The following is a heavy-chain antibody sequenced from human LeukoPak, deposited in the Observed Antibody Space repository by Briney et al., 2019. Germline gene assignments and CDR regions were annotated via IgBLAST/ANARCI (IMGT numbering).Heavy chain of an antibody. CDR1: GFIFSTYG. CDR2: VWSGGNNK. D-gene: IGHD1-26*01. V-gene: IGHV3-33*06. CDR3: AKDGQVGAIGYFDY. Sequence: VQPGRSLSLSCAASGFIFSTYGMHWVRPAPGKGLEWVAVVWSGGNNKYYSDSVKGRFTISRDNSKNTLYLQMNSLRAEDTAVYYCAKDGQVGAIGYFDYRGQGTLVTVSS. J-gene: IGHJ4*02.